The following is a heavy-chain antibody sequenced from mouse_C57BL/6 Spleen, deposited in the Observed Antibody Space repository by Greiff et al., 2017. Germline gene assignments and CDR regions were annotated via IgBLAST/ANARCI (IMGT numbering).Heavy chain of an antibody. V-gene: IGHV1-62-2*01. CDR2: FYPGSGSI. D-gene: IGHD1-1*01. Sequence: VQGVESGAELVKPGASVKLSCKASGYTFTEYTIHWVKQRSGQGLEWIGWFYPGSGSIKYNEKFKDKATLTADKSSSTVYMELSRLTSEDSAVYFCARHEDEGTTLGWYFDVWGTGTTVTVSS. J-gene: IGHJ1*03. CDR3: ARHEDEGTTLGWYFDV. CDR1: GYTFTEYT.